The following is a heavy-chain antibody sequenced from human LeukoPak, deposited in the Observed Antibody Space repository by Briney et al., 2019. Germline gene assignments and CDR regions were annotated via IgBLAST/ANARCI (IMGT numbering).Heavy chain of an antibody. CDR3: ARSLSSIAVAGNTFDY. CDR1: GGSFSGYY. Sequence: PSETLSLTCAVYGGSFSGYYWSWIRQPPGKGLEWIGEINHSGSTNYNPSLKSRVTISVDTSKNQFSLKLSSVTAADTAVYYCARSLSSIAVAGNTFDYWGQGTLVTVSS. V-gene: IGHV4-34*01. D-gene: IGHD6-19*01. CDR2: INHSGST. J-gene: IGHJ4*02.